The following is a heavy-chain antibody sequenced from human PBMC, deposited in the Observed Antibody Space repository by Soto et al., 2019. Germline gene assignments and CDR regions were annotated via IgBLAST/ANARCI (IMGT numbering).Heavy chain of an antibody. Sequence: SETLSLTCTVSGASISGFYWSWIRKSAGKGLEWIGRIYATGTTDYNPPLKSRVMMSVDTSKKQFSLKLRSGTAADTAVYYCVRDGTKTLRDWFEPWGQGISVTVSS. D-gene: IGHD1-26*01. J-gene: IGHJ5*02. CDR3: VRDGTKTLRDWFEP. CDR2: IYATGTT. CDR1: GASISGFY. V-gene: IGHV4-4*07.